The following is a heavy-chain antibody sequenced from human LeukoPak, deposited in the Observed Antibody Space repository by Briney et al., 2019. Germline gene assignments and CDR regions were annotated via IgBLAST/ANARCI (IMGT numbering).Heavy chain of an antibody. V-gene: IGHV3-21*04. CDR3: AILYGDYDDY. CDR1: GFTFSIYS. CDR2: ITGNSNYI. Sequence: PGGSLRLSCAASGFTFSIYSINWVRQAPGKGLEWVSFITGNSNYIYYADSVKGRFTISRDNAKNTLYLQMNSLRAEDTAVYYCAILYGDYDDYWGQGTLVTVSS. D-gene: IGHD4-17*01. J-gene: IGHJ4*02.